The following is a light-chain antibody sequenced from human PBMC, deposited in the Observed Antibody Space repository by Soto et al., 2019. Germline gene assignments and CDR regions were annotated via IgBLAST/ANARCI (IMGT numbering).Light chain of an antibody. Sequence: DIVMTQSPDSLAVSLGERATINCKSSQSVLYSSNNKNYLAWYQQKPGQPPKLLIYWASTRESGVPDRFSGSGSGTEFTLNISSRQAEDVAVYYCQKYYSTAGTVGGGTKVEIK. CDR3: QKYYSTAGT. CDR1: QSVLYSSNNKNY. CDR2: WAS. V-gene: IGKV4-1*01. J-gene: IGKJ4*01.